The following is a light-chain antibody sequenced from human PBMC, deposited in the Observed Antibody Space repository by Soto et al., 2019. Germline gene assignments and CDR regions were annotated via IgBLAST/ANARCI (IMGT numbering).Light chain of an antibody. CDR2: GAS. J-gene: IGKJ3*01. CDR3: QQYGSSFT. V-gene: IGKV3-20*01. Sequence: EIVLAQSPGTMSLSPGERATLSCRASQSVSSSYLAWYQQKPGQAPRLLIYGASSRATGIPDRFSGSVSGTDFTLTISRLEPEDFAVYYCQQYGSSFTFGSGTKVDIK. CDR1: QSVSSSY.